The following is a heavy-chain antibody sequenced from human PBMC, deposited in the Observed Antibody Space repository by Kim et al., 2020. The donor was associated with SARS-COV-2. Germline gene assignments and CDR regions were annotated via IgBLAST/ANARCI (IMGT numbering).Heavy chain of an antibody. D-gene: IGHD3-10*01. CDR3: ATHSDYYGSGSYQNWFDP. V-gene: IGHV1-24*01. Sequence: ASVKVSCKVSGYTLTELSMHWVRQAPGKGLEWMGGFDPEDGETIYAQKFQGRVTMTEDTSTDTAYMELSSLRSEDTAVYYCATHSDYYGSGSYQNWFDPWGQGTLVTVSS. J-gene: IGHJ5*02. CDR2: FDPEDGET. CDR1: GYTLTELS.